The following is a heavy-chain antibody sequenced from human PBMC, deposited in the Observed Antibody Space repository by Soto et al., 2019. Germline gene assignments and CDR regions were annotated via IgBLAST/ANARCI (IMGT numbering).Heavy chain of an antibody. CDR2: IIPIFGTA. Sequence: QVQLVQSGAEVKKPGSSVKVSCKASGGTFSSYAISWVRQAPGQGLEWMGGIIPIFGTANYAQKFQGRVTITADESTDTAYMELSSLRSDDTGVYYCARVPTPSAAAPGWFDPWGQGTLVTVSS. CDR1: GGTFSSYA. D-gene: IGHD6-13*01. V-gene: IGHV1-69*12. CDR3: ARVPTPSAAAPGWFDP. J-gene: IGHJ5*02.